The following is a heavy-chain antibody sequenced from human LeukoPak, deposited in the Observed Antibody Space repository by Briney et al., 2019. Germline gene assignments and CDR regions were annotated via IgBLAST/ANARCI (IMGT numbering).Heavy chain of an antibody. D-gene: IGHD3-10*01. Sequence: GASVKVSCKASGYTFTSYYMHWVRQAPGQGLEWMGIINPSGGSTSYAQKFQGRVTMTRDTSTSTVYMELSSLRSEDTAVYYCARDPHRITMVPGGWFDPWAREPWSPSPQ. CDR2: INPSGGST. V-gene: IGHV1-46*01. CDR1: GYTFTSYY. J-gene: IGHJ5*02. CDR3: ARDPHRITMVPGGWFDP.